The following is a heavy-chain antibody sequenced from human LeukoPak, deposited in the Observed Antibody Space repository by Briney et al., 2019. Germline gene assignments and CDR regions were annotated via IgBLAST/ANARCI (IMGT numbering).Heavy chain of an antibody. J-gene: IGHJ4*02. V-gene: IGHV1-18*01. Sequence: ASVKVSCKTSGYSFTSYGITWVRQAPGQGLEWMGWISGYNGNANYAQRLKDRVTMTTDTSTTTAYMELRSLRSDDTAVYFCSRVGYTDRHQGDYWGQGTLVTVSS. CDR2: ISGYNGNA. CDR1: GYSFTSYG. D-gene: IGHD6-13*01. CDR3: SRVGYTDRHQGDY.